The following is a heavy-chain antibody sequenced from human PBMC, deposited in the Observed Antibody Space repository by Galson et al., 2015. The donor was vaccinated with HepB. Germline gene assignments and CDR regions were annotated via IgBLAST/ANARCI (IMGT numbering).Heavy chain of an antibody. J-gene: IGHJ4*02. CDR1: GYSFTTYW. V-gene: IGHV5-51*01. Sequence: QSGAEVKKPGESLKISCKSSGYSFTTYWIGWVRQMPGKGLEWMGIVYPGDSDTRYSPSFQGPVTISVDKSISTAYLQWSSLKASDTAIYYCARSYTTMGSVFDYWGQGTLVTVSS. CDR2: VYPGDSDT. D-gene: IGHD1-1*01. CDR3: ARSYTTMGSVFDY.